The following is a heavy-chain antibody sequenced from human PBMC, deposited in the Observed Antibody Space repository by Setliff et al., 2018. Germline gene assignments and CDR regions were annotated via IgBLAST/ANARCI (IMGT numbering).Heavy chain of an antibody. CDR3: ARENGYCSGGACYFMFDY. Sequence: SETLSLTCTVSGGSCSSHYWSWIRQPPGKGLEWIGYIHYSGTTNYNPSLKSRVTLSLDTAKNQFSLELRAVTAADTALYYCARENGYCSGGACYFMFDYWGQGTLVTVSS. CDR1: GGSCSSHY. V-gene: IGHV4-59*11. CDR2: IHYSGTT. J-gene: IGHJ4*02. D-gene: IGHD2-15*01.